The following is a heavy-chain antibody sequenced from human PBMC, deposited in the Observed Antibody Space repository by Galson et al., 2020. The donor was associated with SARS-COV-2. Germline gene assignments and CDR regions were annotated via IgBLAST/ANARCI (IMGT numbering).Heavy chain of an antibody. D-gene: IGHD3-9*01. Sequence: ASVQVSCKASGYTFTSYYMHWVRQAPGQELEWMGWINPNSGGTNYAQKFQGRVTMTRDTSISTAYMELSRLRSDDTAVYYCARDLGRDILAGDYRPGLGAFDYWGQGTLVTVSS. CDR1: GYTFTSYY. V-gene: IGHV1-2*02. CDR3: ARDLGRDILAGDYRPGLGAFDY. CDR2: INPNSGGT. J-gene: IGHJ4*02.